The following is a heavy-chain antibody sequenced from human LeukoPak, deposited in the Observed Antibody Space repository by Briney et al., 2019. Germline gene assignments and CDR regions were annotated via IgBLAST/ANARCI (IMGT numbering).Heavy chain of an antibody. CDR3: ARGSRQQQTRVGWFDP. V-gene: IGHV4-34*01. CDR1: GGSFSGYY. CDR2: INHSGST. Sequence: ASETLSLTCAVYGGSFSGYYWSWIRQPPGKGLEWIGEINHSGSTNYNPSLKSRVTISVDTSKNQFSLKLSSVTAADTAVYYCARGSRQQQTRVGWFDPWGQGTLVTVSS. D-gene: IGHD6-13*01. J-gene: IGHJ5*02.